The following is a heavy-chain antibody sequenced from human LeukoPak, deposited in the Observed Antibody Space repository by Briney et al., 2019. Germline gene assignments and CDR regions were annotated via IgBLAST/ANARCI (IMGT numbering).Heavy chain of an antibody. V-gene: IGHV5-51*01. D-gene: IGHD3-10*01. CDR3: ARPIQLWFGEEVEDY. Sequence: GESLKISCKGSGYTFTSYWIGWVRQMPGKGLEWMGIIFPGDSDTRYSPSFQGQVTISADKSISTAYLQWSSLKASDTAMYYCARPIQLWFGEEVEDYWGQGTLVTVSS. CDR1: GYTFTSYW. J-gene: IGHJ4*02. CDR2: IFPGDSDT.